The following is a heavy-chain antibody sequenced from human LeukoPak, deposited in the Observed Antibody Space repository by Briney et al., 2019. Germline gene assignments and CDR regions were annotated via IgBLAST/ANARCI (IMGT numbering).Heavy chain of an antibody. CDR1: GFTFSYYY. CDR3: AKDSTDCTNGVCYMDYNFDY. J-gene: IGHJ4*02. Sequence: GGSLRLSCAASGFTFSYYYMSGVRQAPGKGLEWVAVTVGGGDGTYYADSVKGRFTISRDNSNNTLYLQMNSLRAEDTAVYYCAKDSTDCTNGVCYMDYNFDYWGQGTLVTVSS. CDR2: TVGGGDGT. D-gene: IGHD2-8*01. V-gene: IGHV3-23*01.